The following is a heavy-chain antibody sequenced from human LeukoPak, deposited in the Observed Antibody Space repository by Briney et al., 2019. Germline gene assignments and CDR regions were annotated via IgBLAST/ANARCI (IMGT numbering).Heavy chain of an antibody. D-gene: IGHD3-16*01. Sequence: GGSLRLSCAASGFTLSNYAMSWVRQAPGKGLEWVAGISYSSGSIYYLDSVKGRFTISRDNSRNTLYLQMKSLRAEDTAVYYCAKDVLRLNYGYFDLWGRGTLVSVSS. V-gene: IGHV3-23*01. CDR3: AKDVLRLNYGYFDL. CDR2: ISYSSGSI. CDR1: GFTLSNYA. J-gene: IGHJ2*01.